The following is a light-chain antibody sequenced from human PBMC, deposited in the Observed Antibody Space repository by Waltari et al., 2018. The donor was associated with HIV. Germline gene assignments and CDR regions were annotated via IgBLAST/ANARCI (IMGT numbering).Light chain of an antibody. CDR1: NRDVGFYNL. CDR2: GVR. CDR3: NSYTSSDTVV. V-gene: IGLV2-14*03. Sequence: QSALTQPASVSGSPGQSITIFCTGTNRDVGFYNLVSWYQHFPGKAPRLIIFGVRSRPSGVSSRFSGYKSGNTASLTISGLQAEDEAQYFCNSYTSSDTVVFGGGTKLTVL. J-gene: IGLJ2*01.